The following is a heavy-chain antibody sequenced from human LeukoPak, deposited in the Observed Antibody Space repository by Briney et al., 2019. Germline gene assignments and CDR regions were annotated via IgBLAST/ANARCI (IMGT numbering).Heavy chain of an antibody. CDR3: ARDLYSGYDSGDY. CDR2: IYSGGST. CDR1: GFTVSSNY. J-gene: IGHJ4*02. D-gene: IGHD5-12*01. Sequence: QPGGSLRLSCAASGFTVSSNYMSWVRQAPGKGLEWVSVIYSGGSTYYADSVKGRFTISRDNSKNTLYLQMNSLRAEDTAVYYCARDLYSGYDSGDYWGQGTLVTVSS. V-gene: IGHV3-53*01.